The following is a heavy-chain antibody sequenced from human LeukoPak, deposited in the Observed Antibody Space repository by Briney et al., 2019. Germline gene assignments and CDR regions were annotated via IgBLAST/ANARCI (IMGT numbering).Heavy chain of an antibody. CDR1: GFTFSSYA. J-gene: IGHJ4*02. Sequence: GGSLRLSCAASGFTFSSYAMSWVRQAPGKGLEWVSAISGSGGSTYYADSVKGRFTISRDNSKNTLYLQMNSLRAEDTAVYYCAKDRYCTNGVCYTHGYWGQGTLVTVSS. CDR2: ISGSGGST. D-gene: IGHD2-8*01. V-gene: IGHV3-23*01. CDR3: AKDRYCTNGVCYTHGY.